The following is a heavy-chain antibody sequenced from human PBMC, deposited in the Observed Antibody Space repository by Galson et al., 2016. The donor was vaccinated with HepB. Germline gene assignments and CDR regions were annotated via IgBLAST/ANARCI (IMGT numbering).Heavy chain of an antibody. Sequence: SETLSLTCAVYGGSFSAYNWTWIRQPPGKGLEWIGEIHHSGSTIYNPSLKSRLTISLDTSKNQFSLKLNSVTAADTAVYYCARLPTSTGSWAGGAFDSWGQGTLVTVPS. J-gene: IGHJ4*02. CDR3: ARLPTSTGSWAGGAFDS. CDR1: GGSFSAYN. CDR2: IHHSGST. V-gene: IGHV4-34*01. D-gene: IGHD4-17*01.